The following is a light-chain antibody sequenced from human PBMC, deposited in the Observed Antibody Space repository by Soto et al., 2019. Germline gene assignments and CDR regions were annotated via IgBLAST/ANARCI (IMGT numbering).Light chain of an antibody. V-gene: IGKV1-5*03. Sequence: IHRTHSPSSLSASVLYRVTITCLASQSIDSWLAWYQQKPGKAPKFLMYKASNLESGVPSRFSGSGSETEFTLTISSLQPDDFAIYYCQHYKSYPWTFGQGTKVDI. CDR1: QSIDSW. J-gene: IGKJ1*01. CDR3: QHYKSYPWT. CDR2: KAS.